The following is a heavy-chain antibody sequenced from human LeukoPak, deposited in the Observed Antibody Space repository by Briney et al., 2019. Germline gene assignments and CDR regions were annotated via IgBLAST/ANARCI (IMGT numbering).Heavy chain of an antibody. Sequence: GGSLRLSCAASGFTFSSYSMNWVRQAPGKGLEWVSYISSSTNTIYYADSVKGRLTISRDNSKNTLYLQMNSLRAEDTAVYYCAKDIVVVTSGSNAFDIWGQGTMVTVSS. CDR3: AKDIVVVTSGSNAFDI. D-gene: IGHD2-21*02. CDR2: ISSSTNTI. V-gene: IGHV3-48*01. J-gene: IGHJ3*02. CDR1: GFTFSSYS.